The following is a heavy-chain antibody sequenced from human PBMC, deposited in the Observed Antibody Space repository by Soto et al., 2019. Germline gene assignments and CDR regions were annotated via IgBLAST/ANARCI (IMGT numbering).Heavy chain of an antibody. D-gene: IGHD6-19*01. V-gene: IGHV1-3*01. J-gene: IGHJ3*02. CDR3: ASGLGSSGWYTPRDALDI. Sequence: RIEWMGWINAGHGNTKYSQKFQGRVTITRDTSASTAYMELNSLRAEDTAVYYCASGLGSSGWYTPRDALDIWGEPTMVTVHS. CDR2: INAGHGNT.